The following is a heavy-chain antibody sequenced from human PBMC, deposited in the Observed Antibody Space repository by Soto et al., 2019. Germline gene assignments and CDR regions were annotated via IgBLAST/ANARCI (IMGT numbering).Heavy chain of an antibody. CDR1: GFTSNNSG. D-gene: IGHD5-12*01. V-gene: IGHV3-30*18. CDR3: VKGRVPGAYVHYYGMDV. J-gene: IGHJ6*02. CDR2: ISYDGSEK. Sequence: VGSLRLACRGSGFTSNNSGMHWVRQAPGKGLEWMAVISYDGSEKHYADSMKGRLTLSRDNSKDTLHLQMNSLRAEDTAIYFCVKGRVPGAYVHYYGMDVWGQGTTVTVSS.